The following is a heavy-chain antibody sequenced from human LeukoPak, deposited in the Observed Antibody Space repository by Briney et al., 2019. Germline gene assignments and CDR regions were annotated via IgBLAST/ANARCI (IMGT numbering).Heavy chain of an antibody. J-gene: IGHJ5*02. Sequence: ASVKVSCKASGYTFTSYDINWVRQATGQGLEWMGWMNPNSGNTGYAQKFQGRVTMTRNTSISTAYMELSSLRSEDTAVYYCARVISLEDDYYDSSGYYDWFDPWGQGTLVTVSS. V-gene: IGHV1-8*01. CDR2: MNPNSGNT. CDR3: ARVISLEDDYYDSSGYYDWFDP. CDR1: GYTFTSYD. D-gene: IGHD3-22*01.